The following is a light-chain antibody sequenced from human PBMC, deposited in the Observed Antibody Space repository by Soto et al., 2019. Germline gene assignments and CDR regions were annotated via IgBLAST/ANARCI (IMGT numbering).Light chain of an antibody. Sequence: DIQMTQSPSSLSASVGDRVTITCRASQSIVTYLNWYLQKPGKAXKLLIYAASNLQSGVPSRFSGSGSGTDFNLTISSLQPEDFATYFWQQSYSTPPWTFGQGTKV. CDR1: QSIVTY. V-gene: IGKV1-39*01. CDR2: AAS. CDR3: QQSYSTPPWT. J-gene: IGKJ1*01.